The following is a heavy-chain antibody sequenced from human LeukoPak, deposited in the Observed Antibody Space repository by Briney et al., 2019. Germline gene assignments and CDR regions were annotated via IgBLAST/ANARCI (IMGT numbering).Heavy chain of an antibody. V-gene: IGHV3-33*01. CDR3: ARELEYSSSVGYYYYMDV. CDR1: GFIFSNFG. Sequence: PGGSLRLSCAASGFIFSNFGMHWVRQAPGKGLEWVAVIWYDGGYKYYLDSVKGRFTISRDNAKNSLYLQMNSLRAEDTAVYYCARELEYSSSVGYYYYMDVWGKGTTVTVSS. J-gene: IGHJ6*03. D-gene: IGHD6-6*01. CDR2: IWYDGGYK.